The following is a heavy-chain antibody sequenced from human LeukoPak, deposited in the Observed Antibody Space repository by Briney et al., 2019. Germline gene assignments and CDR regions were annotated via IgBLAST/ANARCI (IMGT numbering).Heavy chain of an antibody. D-gene: IGHD1-26*01. CDR1: GFTFSSYA. CDR3: AREGATLRPFDY. Sequence: GGSLRLSCAASGFTFSSYATHWVRQAPGKGLEYVSAISGNGGSTYYANSVKGRFTISRDNSKNTLYLQMGSLRAEDMAVYYCAREGATLRPFDYWGQGTLVTVSS. V-gene: IGHV3-64*01. CDR2: ISGNGGST. J-gene: IGHJ4*02.